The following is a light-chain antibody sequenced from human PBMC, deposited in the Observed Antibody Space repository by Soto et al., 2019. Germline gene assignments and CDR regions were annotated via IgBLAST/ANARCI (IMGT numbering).Light chain of an antibody. J-gene: IGLJ1*01. V-gene: IGLV1-47*02. CDR2: SNN. CDR1: SSNIGINF. CDR3: AVWDDSLSGYV. Sequence: QSVLTQPPSVSGAPGQRVTISCSGSSSNIGINFVYWYQQLPGAAPKLLIYSNNQRLSGVPDRFTGSRSGTSASLAIRGLQSEDEADYYCAVWDDSLSGYVFGGGTKLTVL.